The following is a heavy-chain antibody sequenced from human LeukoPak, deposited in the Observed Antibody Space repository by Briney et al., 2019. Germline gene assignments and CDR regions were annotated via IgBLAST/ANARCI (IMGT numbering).Heavy chain of an antibody. J-gene: IGHJ3*02. CDR2: IYTSGST. CDR1: GSISGYY. Sequence: SETLSLTCTVSGSISGYYWSWIRQPPGKGLEWIGYIYTSGSTNYNPSLESRVTISVDTSKNQFSLDLSSVTAADTAVYYCARQKCTSASCLTKNAFDIRGQGTMVTVSS. D-gene: IGHD2-2*01. CDR3: ARQKCTSASCLTKNAFDI. V-gene: IGHV4-4*09.